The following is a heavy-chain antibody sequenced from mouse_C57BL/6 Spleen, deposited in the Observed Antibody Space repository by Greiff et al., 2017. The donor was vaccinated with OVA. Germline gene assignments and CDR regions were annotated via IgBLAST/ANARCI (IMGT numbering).Heavy chain of an antibody. CDR1: GYTFTDYN. D-gene: IGHD2-4*01. V-gene: IGHV1-22*01. Sequence: EVQLQQSGPELVKPGASVKMSCKASGYTFTDYNMHWVKQSPGKSLEWIGYINPNNGGTSYNQKFKGKATLTVNKSSSTAYMELRSLTSEDSAVYYCARWDDYDVGFAYWGQGTLVTVSA. CDR2: INPNNGGT. J-gene: IGHJ3*01. CDR3: ARWDDYDVGFAY.